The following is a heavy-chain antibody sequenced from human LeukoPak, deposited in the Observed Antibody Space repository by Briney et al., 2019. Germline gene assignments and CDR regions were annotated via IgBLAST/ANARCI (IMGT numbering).Heavy chain of an antibody. CDR2: ISYDSSDK. J-gene: IGHJ4*02. CDR3: ARGSGVDIVATIPGPYFDY. CDR1: GYTFSSYA. D-gene: IGHD5-12*01. Sequence: GRSLRLSCAASGYTFSSYAMHWVRQAPGKGLEWVSVISYDSSDKYYADSVKGRFTISRDNSRDTLYLQMNSLRAEDTAVYYCARGSGVDIVATIPGPYFDYWGQGTLVTVSS. V-gene: IGHV3-30-3*01.